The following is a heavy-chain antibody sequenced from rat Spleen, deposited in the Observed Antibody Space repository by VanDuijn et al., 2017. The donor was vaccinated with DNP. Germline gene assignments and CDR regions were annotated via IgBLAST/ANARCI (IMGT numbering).Heavy chain of an antibody. CDR2: ISNSGIT. CDR3: ARYAPYYFDY. CDR1: GFSLTNFG. Sequence: QVQLKESGPGLVQPSQTLSLSCTVSGFSLTNFGISWVRQPPGKGLEWIAAISNSGITYYNSALKSRLSISRDTSKSQVLLRMNGLQTKDTAMYFCARYAPYYFDYWGQGVKVTVSS. D-gene: IGHD3-1*01. J-gene: IGHJ2*01. V-gene: IGHV2S12*01.